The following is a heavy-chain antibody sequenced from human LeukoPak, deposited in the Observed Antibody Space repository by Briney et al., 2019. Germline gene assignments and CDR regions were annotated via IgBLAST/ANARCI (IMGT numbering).Heavy chain of an antibody. Sequence: GGSLRLSCAASGFSFSRYGMHWVREAPGKGLEWVALISYDGNNEYYTDSVKGRFTISRDNSKSTLYLQMNSLRAEDTAMYYCAKTQRGSYYSPDYWGQGTLVTVSS. V-gene: IGHV3-30*18. J-gene: IGHJ4*02. CDR2: ISYDGNNE. CDR1: GFSFSRYG. CDR3: AKTQRGSYYSPDY. D-gene: IGHD1-26*01.